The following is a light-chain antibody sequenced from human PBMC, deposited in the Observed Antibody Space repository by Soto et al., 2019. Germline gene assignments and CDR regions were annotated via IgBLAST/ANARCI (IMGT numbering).Light chain of an antibody. J-gene: IGKJ1*01. CDR3: QQYDISPRT. Sequence: EIGVTKSPSTLSLIPGERATLSCRASQSVSNYLAWYQQKPGLAPRLLISGASNRAAGIPDRFSGSGSGTDFTLTISRLEPEDFAVYYCQQYDISPRTVGQGTKVDNK. CDR2: GAS. V-gene: IGKV3-20*01. CDR1: QSVSNY.